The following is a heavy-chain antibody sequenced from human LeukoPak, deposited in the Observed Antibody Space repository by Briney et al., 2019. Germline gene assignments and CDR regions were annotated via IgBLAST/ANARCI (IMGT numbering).Heavy chain of an antibody. J-gene: IGHJ4*02. CDR2: IYYSGST. D-gene: IGHD4-23*01. CDR1: GGSISSSSYY. V-gene: IGHV4-39*07. CDR3: ARIPGGYGGLPN. Sequence: SETLSLTCAVSGGSISSSSYYWGWIRQPPGKGLEWIGSIYYSGSTYYNPSLKSRVTISVDTSKNQFSLKLSSVTAADTAVYYCARIPGGYGGLPNWGQGTLVTVSS.